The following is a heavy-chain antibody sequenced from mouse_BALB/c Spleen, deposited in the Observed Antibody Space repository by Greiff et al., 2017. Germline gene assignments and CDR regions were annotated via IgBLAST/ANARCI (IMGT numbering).Heavy chain of an antibody. CDR1: GFSLTSYD. V-gene: IGHV2-9-2*01. CDR3: VRDRGELRRAWFAY. J-gene: IGHJ3*01. CDR2: IWTGGGT. D-gene: IGHD2-4*01. Sequence: VQLQQSGPGLVAPSQSLSITCTVSGFSLTSYDISWIRQPPGKGLEWLGVIWTGGGTNYNSAFMSRLSISKDNSKSQVFLKMNSLQTDDTAIYYCVRDRGELRRAWFAYWGQGTLVTVSA.